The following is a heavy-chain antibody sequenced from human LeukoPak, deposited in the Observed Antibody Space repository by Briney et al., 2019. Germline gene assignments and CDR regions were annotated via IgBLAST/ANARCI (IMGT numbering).Heavy chain of an antibody. D-gene: IGHD5-24*01. CDR2: ISSSSSYI. CDR1: GFTFNTHW. J-gene: IGHJ4*02. Sequence: GGSLRLSCAASGFTFNTHWMAWVRQAPGKGLEWVSSISSSSSYIYYADSVKGRFTISRDNAKNSLYLQMNSLRAEDTAVYYCARGTSRMAPSYLDYWGQGTLVTVSS. CDR3: ARGTSRMAPSYLDY. V-gene: IGHV3-21*01.